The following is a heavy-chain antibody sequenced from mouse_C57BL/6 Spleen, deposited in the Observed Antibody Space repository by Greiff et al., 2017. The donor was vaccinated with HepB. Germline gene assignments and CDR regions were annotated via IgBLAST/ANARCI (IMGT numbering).Heavy chain of an antibody. CDR1: GYAFSSYW. CDR2: IYPGDGDT. Sequence: VKLQESGAELVKPGASVKISCKASGYAFSSYWMNWVKQRPGKGLEWIGQIYPGDGDTNYNGKFKGKATLTADKSSSTAYMQLSSLTSEDSAVYFCARDYDGYPYFDYWGQGTTLTVSS. CDR3: ARDYDGYPYFDY. V-gene: IGHV1-80*01. J-gene: IGHJ2*01. D-gene: IGHD2-3*01.